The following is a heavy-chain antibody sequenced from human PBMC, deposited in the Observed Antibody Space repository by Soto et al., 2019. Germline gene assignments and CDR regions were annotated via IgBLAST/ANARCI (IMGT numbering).Heavy chain of an antibody. CDR2: IRSKAYGGTT. CDR3: TRSGPLDVYDFWSGSWFDP. V-gene: IGHV3-49*03. CDR1: GFTFGDYA. J-gene: IGHJ5*02. Sequence: PGGSLRLSCTASGFTFGDYAMSWFRQAPGKGLEWVGFIRSKAYGGTTEYAASVKGRFTISRDDSKSIAYLQMNSLKTEDTAVYYCTRSGPLDVYDFWSGSWFDPWGQGTLVTVSS. D-gene: IGHD3-3*01.